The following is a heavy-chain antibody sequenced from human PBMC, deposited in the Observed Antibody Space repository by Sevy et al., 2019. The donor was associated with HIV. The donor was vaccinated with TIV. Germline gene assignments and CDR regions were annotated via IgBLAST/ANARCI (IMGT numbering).Heavy chain of an antibody. J-gene: IGHJ5*02. CDR3: ARAITIFGLTIMLDP. CDR1: GDSVSSSSVA. D-gene: IGHD3-3*01. CDR2: TYYRSKWYN. V-gene: IGHV6-1*01. Sequence: SQTLSLTCAISGDSVSSSSVAWNCIRQSPSRGLEWLGRTYYRSKWYNDYALSVKNRIIISPDTSKNQLSLQLNSVTPEDTAVYYCARAITIFGLTIMLDPWGLGTLVTVSS.